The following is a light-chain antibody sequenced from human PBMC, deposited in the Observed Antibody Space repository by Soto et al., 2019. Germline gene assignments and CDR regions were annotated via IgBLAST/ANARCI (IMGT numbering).Light chain of an antibody. CDR2: AAS. CDR3: QQYNSNPLS. V-gene: IGKV1-16*02. J-gene: IGKJ4*02. CDR1: QGISNY. Sequence: DIQMTPSPSSLSASVGDRVTITCRASQGISNYLAWFQQKPGKAPKSLIYAASSFQSGVPSKFNSSGYGTDLTLTISSQQTGDFATYYCQQYNSNPLSFGGGTKVEIK.